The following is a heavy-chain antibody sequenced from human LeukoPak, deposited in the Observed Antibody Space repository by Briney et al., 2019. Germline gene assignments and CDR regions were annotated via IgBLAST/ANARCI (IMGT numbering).Heavy chain of an antibody. D-gene: IGHD6-6*01. V-gene: IGHV3-30*03. CDR3: ARELAARSAFDY. J-gene: IGHJ4*02. Sequence: GSLRLSCAASGFTFSSYGMHWVRQAPGKGLEWVAVISYDGSNKYYADSVKGRFTISRDNSKNTLYLQMNSLRVEDTAVYYCARELAARSAFDYWGQGTLVTVSS. CDR2: ISYDGSNK. CDR1: GFTFSSYG.